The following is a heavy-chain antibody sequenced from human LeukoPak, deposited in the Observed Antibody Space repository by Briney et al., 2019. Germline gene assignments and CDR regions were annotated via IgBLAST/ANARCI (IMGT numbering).Heavy chain of an antibody. CDR1: GYTFTGYY. D-gene: IGHD2-15*01. Sequence: ASVKVSCKASGYTFTGYYMHWVRQTPGQGLEWMGRINPNSGVTNYPQKFQVRVTMTRDTSISTAYMELSRLRSDDTAVYYCARDGTGYCSGGSCYSGASFDYWGQGTLVTVSP. J-gene: IGHJ4*02. V-gene: IGHV1-2*06. CDR3: ARDGTGYCSGGSCYSGASFDY. CDR2: INPNSGVT.